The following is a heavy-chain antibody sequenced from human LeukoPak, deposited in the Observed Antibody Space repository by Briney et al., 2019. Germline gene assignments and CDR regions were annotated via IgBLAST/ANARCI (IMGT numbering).Heavy chain of an antibody. CDR3: ATGPRDGTAVLLDY. CDR2: FDPEDGET. CDR1: GYTLTELS. Sequence: ASVKVSCKVSGYTLTELSMHWVRQAPGKGLEWMGGFDPEDGETIYAQKFQGRVTMTEDTSTDTAYMELSSLRSEDTAVYYCATGPRDGTAVLLDYWGQGTLVTVSS. D-gene: IGHD5-24*01. J-gene: IGHJ4*02. V-gene: IGHV1-24*01.